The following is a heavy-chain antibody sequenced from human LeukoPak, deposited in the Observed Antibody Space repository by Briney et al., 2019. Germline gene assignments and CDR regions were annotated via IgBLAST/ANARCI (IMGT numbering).Heavy chain of an antibody. D-gene: IGHD1-1*01. CDR3: ARDPGPHGDYMDV. Sequence: GGSLRLSCAASGFTFSNYAMHWVRQAPGKGLEWVAVRSYDGSNKYYADSVKGRFTISRDNSKNTLYLQMNSLRVEDTAVYYCARDPGPHGDYMDVWGKGTTVTISS. V-gene: IGHV3-30*04. CDR1: GFTFSNYA. CDR2: RSYDGSNK. J-gene: IGHJ6*03.